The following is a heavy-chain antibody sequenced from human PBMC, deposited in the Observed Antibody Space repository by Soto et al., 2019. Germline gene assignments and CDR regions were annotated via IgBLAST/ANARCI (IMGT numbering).Heavy chain of an antibody. Sequence: QVQLVQSGAEVKKSGASVKVSCKASGYTFTSHDINWVRQATGQGLEWMGWMNPNSGNTVYAQKFQGRVTMTRNTSIRTASMELSSLRSEDTAVYYCARWDYGDYARFDYWGQGTLVTVSS. CDR3: ARWDYGDYARFDY. CDR1: GYTFTSHD. V-gene: IGHV1-8*01. CDR2: MNPNSGNT. D-gene: IGHD4-17*01. J-gene: IGHJ4*02.